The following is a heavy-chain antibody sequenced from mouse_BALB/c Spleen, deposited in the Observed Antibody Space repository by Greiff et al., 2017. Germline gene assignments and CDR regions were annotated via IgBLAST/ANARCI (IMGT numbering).Heavy chain of an antibody. Sequence: EVQRVESGAELVKPGASVKLSCTASGFNIKDTYMHWVKQRPEQGLEWIGRIDPANGNTKYDPKFQGKATITADTSSNTAYLQLSSLTSEDTAVYYCARGWYGNYEGFAYWGQGTLVTVSA. CDR3: ARGWYGNYEGFAY. D-gene: IGHD2-10*02. J-gene: IGHJ3*01. V-gene: IGHV14-3*02. CDR1: GFNIKDTY. CDR2: IDPANGNT.